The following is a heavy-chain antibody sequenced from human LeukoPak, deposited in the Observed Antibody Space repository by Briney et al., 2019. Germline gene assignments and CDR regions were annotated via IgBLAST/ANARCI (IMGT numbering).Heavy chain of an antibody. V-gene: IGHV1-18*01. CDR2: ISAYNGNT. J-gene: IGHJ4*02. CDR3: ARGVNSGYFDY. D-gene: IGHD1-26*01. Sequence: EASVKVSCKASGGTFSSYAISWVRQAPGQGLEWMGWISAYNGNTNYAQKLQGRVTMTTDTSTSTAYMELRSLRSDDTAVYYCARGVNSGYFDYCGQGTLVTVSS. CDR1: GGTFSSYA.